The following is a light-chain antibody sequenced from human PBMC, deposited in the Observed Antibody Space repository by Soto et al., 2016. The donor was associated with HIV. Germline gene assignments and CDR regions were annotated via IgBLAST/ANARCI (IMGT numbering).Light chain of an antibody. Sequence: DIQMTQFPSTLSASIGDRVTITCRASQSVSVWLAWYHQKPGKAPNLLIFKTSTLEIGVPSRFSGSGSGTDFTLTISSLQPEDSASYFCLQDYDRPYTFGQGTKLEIK. CDR3: LQDYDRPYT. CDR1: QSVSVW. J-gene: IGKJ2*01. V-gene: IGKV1-5*03. CDR2: KTS.